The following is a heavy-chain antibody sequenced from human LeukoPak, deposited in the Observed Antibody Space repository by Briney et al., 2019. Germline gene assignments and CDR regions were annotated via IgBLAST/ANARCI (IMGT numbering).Heavy chain of an antibody. J-gene: IGHJ4*02. D-gene: IGHD2-15*01. Sequence: SETLSLTCTVSGGSISSYYWSWIRQPPGKGLEWIGYIYYSGSTNYNPSLKSRVTISVDTSKNQFSLKLSSVTAADTAVYSCARRYCSGGSCYSAFDYWGQGSLVTVSS. CDR2: IYYSGST. CDR1: GGSISSYY. V-gene: IGHV4-59*01. CDR3: ARRYCSGGSCYSAFDY.